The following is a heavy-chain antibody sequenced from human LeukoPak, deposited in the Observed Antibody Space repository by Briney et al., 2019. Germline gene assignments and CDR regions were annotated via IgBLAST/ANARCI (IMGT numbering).Heavy chain of an antibody. CDR2: INPNSGGT. CDR3: ARDGATIWAFDI. D-gene: IGHD5-12*01. CDR1: GYTFTGYY. J-gene: IGHJ3*02. Sequence: ASVKVSCKASGYTFTGYYMHWVRQAPGQGLEWMGWINPNSGGTNYAQKFQGRVTMTRDTSISTAYMELRSLRSDDTAVYYCARDGATIWAFDIWGQGTMVTVSS. V-gene: IGHV1-2*02.